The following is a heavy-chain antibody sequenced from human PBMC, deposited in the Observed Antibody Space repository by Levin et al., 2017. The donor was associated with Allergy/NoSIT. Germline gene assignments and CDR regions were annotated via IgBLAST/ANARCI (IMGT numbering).Heavy chain of an antibody. V-gene: IGHV4-34*01. CDR3: ARKPAVKRIVATTRRVAPGNYMDV. J-gene: IGHJ6*03. CDR2: INHSGST. Sequence: KASETLSLTCAVYGGSFSGYYWSWIRQPPGKGLEWIGEINHSGSTNYNPSLKSRVTISVDTSKNQFSLKLSSVTAADTAVYYCARKPAVKRIVATTRRVAPGNYMDVWGKGTTVTVSS. D-gene: IGHD5-12*01. CDR1: GGSFSGYY.